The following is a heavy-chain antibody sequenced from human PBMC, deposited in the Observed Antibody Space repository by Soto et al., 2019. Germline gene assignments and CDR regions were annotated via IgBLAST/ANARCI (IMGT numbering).Heavy chain of an antibody. CDR2: FYYTGSI. CDR3: ARDKITGLFDY. J-gene: IGHJ4*02. V-gene: IGHV4-61*01. D-gene: IGHD2-8*02. Sequence: PSETLSLTCTVSGGSVSSGNYYWSWIRQPPGKGLEWIGYFYYTGSINYNPSLKSRVTIFIDASKNQFSLTLYSVTAADTAVYYCARDKITGLFDYWGQGTLVTVSS. CDR1: GGSVSSGNYY.